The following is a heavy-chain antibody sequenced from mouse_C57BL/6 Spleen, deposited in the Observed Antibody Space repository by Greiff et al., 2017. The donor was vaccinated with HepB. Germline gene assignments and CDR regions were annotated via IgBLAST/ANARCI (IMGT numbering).Heavy chain of an antibody. CDR3: ARGGRMYFDV. V-gene: IGHV3-6*01. CDR1: GYSITSGYY. CDR2: ISYDGSN. J-gene: IGHJ1*03. Sequence: EVQLQESGPGLVKPSQSLSLTCSVTGYSITSGYYWNWIRQFPGNKLEWMGYISYDGSNNYNPSLKNRISITRDTSKNQFFLKLNSVTTEDTATYYCARGGRMYFDVWGTGTTVTVSS.